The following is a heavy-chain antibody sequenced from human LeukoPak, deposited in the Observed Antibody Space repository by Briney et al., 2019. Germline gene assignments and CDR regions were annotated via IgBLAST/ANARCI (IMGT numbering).Heavy chain of an antibody. V-gene: IGHV3-21*06. J-gene: IGHJ4*02. D-gene: IGHD5-12*01. CDR3: ARPYSGYDFVFIY. CDR2: ISSSNSYI. CDR1: GFTFSSYA. Sequence: PGGSLRLSCAASGFTFSSYAMHWVRQAPGKGLEWVSSISSSNSYIYYADSVKGRFTISRDNAKNSLYLQMNSLRAEDTAVYYCARPYSGYDFVFIYWGQGTLVTVSS.